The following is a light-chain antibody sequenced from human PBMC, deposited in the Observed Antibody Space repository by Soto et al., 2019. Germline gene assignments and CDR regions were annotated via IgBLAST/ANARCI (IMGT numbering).Light chain of an antibody. CDR3: SSYTTSNTRQIV. J-gene: IGLJ1*01. CDR1: SSEVGGYNY. CDR2: DVS. Sequence: QSALTQPASVSGSPGQSITISCTGTSSEVGGYNYVSWYQHHPGKAPKLLIYDVSNRPSGISNRFSGSKSDNTASLTISGLQPEDEADYYCSSYTTSNTRQIVFGTGTKVTV. V-gene: IGLV2-14*03.